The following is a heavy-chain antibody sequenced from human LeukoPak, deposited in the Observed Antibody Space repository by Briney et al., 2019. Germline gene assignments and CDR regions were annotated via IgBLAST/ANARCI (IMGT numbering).Heavy chain of an antibody. CDR1: GFTFSSYV. V-gene: IGHV3-30*04. CDR2: ISYDGSNE. J-gene: IGHJ4*02. Sequence: PGGSLRLSCAASGFTFSSYVMHWVRQAPGKGLEWVAIISYDGSNEYYADSVKGRFTISRDNSKNTLYLQMNSLRAEDTAVYYCAKSRRYGDYDYWGQGTLVTVSS. D-gene: IGHD4-17*01. CDR3: AKSRRYGDYDY.